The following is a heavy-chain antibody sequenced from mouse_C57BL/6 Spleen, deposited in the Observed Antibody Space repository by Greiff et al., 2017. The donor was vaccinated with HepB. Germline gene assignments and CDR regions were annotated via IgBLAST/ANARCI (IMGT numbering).Heavy chain of an antibody. D-gene: IGHD2-4*01. Sequence: QVQLQQPGAELVRPGSSVKLSCKASGYTFTSYWMHWVKQRPIQGLEWIGNIDPSDSETHYNQKFKDKATLTVDKSSSTAYMQLSSLTSEDSAVYYCARDDYDERVFDYWGQGTTLTVSS. CDR3: ARDDYDERVFDY. J-gene: IGHJ2*01. CDR2: IDPSDSET. CDR1: GYTFTSYW. V-gene: IGHV1-52*01.